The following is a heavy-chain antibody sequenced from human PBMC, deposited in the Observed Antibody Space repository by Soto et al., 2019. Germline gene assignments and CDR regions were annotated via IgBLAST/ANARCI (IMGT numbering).Heavy chain of an antibody. V-gene: IGHV1-69*01. CDR1: GGTFSSYS. CDR2: IIPIISTA. Sequence: QVQLVQSGAEVKKPGSSVKVSCKASGGTFSSYSISWVRQAPGQGLEWMGGIIPIISTAKYAQKFQGRVSITADESTSTAYMEVTGLRAEDTAVYYCARKGRYFDWLLDYWGQGTLVTVSS. D-gene: IGHD3-9*01. J-gene: IGHJ4*02. CDR3: ARKGRYFDWLLDY.